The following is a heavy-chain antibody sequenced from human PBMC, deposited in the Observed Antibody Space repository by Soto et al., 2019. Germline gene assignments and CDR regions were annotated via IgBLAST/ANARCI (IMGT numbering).Heavy chain of an antibody. V-gene: IGHV1-69*04. CDR3: ARESPSPTVTTLYNWFDP. CDR1: GGTFSSYA. D-gene: IGHD4-17*01. Sequence: QVQLVQSGAEVKKPGSSVKVSCKASGGTFSSYAITWVRQSPGQGLEWMGRIIPILGIANYAQKFQGRVTITADKSTRTAYVELSSLRSEDTAVYYCARESPSPTVTTLYNWFDPWGQGTLVTVSS. J-gene: IGHJ5*02. CDR2: IIPILGIA.